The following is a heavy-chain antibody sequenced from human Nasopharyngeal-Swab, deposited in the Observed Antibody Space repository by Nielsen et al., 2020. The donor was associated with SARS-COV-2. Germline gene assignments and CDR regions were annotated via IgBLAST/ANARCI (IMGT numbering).Heavy chain of an antibody. CDR2: IKQDGSEK. Sequence: GESLKISCAASGFTFSSYWMSWVRQAPGKGLEWVANIKQDGSEKYYVDSVKGRFTISRDNAKNSLYLQMNSLRAEDTAAYYCARDDSYENYGMDVWGQGTTVTVSS. CDR1: GFTFSSYW. D-gene: IGHD5-12*01. J-gene: IGHJ6*02. V-gene: IGHV3-7*01. CDR3: ARDDSYENYGMDV.